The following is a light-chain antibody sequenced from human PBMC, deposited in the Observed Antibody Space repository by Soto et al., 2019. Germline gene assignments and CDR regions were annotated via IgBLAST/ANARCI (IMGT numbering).Light chain of an antibody. CDR2: DAL. Sequence: EIVLTQSPATLSLSPGERATLSCGASQSVRSSYLAWYQQKPGLAPRLLIYDALFRATGIPDRFSGSGSGTDFTLTLSRLEPEDFAVYYCQQYGSSPITFGQGTRLEIK. CDR3: QQYGSSPIT. J-gene: IGKJ5*01. CDR1: QSVRSSY. V-gene: IGKV3D-20*01.